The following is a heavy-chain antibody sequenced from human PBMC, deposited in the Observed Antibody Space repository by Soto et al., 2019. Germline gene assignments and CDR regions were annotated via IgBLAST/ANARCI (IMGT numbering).Heavy chain of an antibody. V-gene: IGHV3-23*01. CDR2: ISGSGGST. J-gene: IGHJ4*02. CDR3: AKAVSIIAAAGTGGGGYFDY. Sequence: EVQLLESGGGLVQPGGSLRLSCAASGFTFSSYAMSWVRQAPGKGLEWVSAISGSGGSTYYADSVKGRFTISRDNSKNTLYLQRTSLRAEDTAVYYCAKAVSIIAAAGTGGGGYFDYWAREPWSPSPQ. CDR1: GFTFSSYA. D-gene: IGHD6-13*01.